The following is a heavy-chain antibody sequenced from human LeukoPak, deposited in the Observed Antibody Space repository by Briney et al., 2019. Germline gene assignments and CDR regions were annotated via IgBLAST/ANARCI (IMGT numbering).Heavy chain of an antibody. CDR1: GGSIGNYY. CDR2: IYYSGST. Sequence: SETLSLTCTVSGGSIGNYYWSWIRQPPGKGLEWIGYIYYSGSTNYNPSLRSRVTISVDTSKNQFSLKLNSVTAADTAVYYCARDQSTMVRGVILHNWFDPWGQGTLVTVSS. D-gene: IGHD3-10*01. CDR3: ARDQSTMVRGVILHNWFDP. J-gene: IGHJ5*02. V-gene: IGHV4-59*01.